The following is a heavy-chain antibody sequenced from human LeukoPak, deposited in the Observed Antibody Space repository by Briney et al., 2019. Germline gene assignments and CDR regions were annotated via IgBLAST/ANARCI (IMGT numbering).Heavy chain of an antibody. D-gene: IGHD3-22*01. J-gene: IGHJ4*02. V-gene: IGHV1-3*01. CDR3: ARVPPWDYYDSSGYYFDY. CDR1: GYTFTSYA. Sequence: ASVKVSCKASGYTFTSYAMHWVRQAPGQRLEWMGWINAGNGNTKYSQKFQGRVTITRDTSASTAYMELSSLRSKDTAVYYCARVPPWDYYDSSGYYFDYWGQGTLVTVSS. CDR2: INAGNGNT.